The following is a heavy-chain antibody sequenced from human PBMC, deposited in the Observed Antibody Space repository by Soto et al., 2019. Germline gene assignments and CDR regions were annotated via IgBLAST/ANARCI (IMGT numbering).Heavy chain of an antibody. CDR1: GESFSGYY. V-gene: IGHV4-34*02. CDR3: ARYEYGNSLYGVDV. Sequence: QVHLQQRGAGLLKPSETLSLNCVVSGESFSGYYWSWIRQTPGMGLERLGEVDHRGSTTYNPSLKTRASISIDSSKNLFSLELTSVTAADTALYFCARYEYGNSLYGVDVWGQGTRVTVSS. CDR2: VDHRGST. J-gene: IGHJ6*02. D-gene: IGHD1-7*01.